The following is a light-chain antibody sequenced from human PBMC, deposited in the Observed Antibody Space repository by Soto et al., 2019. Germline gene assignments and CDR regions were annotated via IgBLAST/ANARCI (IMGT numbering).Light chain of an antibody. J-gene: IGLJ2*01. CDR1: SSNIGAGYD. Sequence: QPVLTQPPSVSGAPGQRVTISCTGSSSNIGAGYDVHWYQQLPGTAPKLLIYGNSNRPSGVPDRFSGSKSGTSASLAITGLHAEDAADYYCQSYDSSLSSVVFGGGTKLTVL. CDR3: QSYDSSLSSVV. V-gene: IGLV1-40*01. CDR2: GNS.